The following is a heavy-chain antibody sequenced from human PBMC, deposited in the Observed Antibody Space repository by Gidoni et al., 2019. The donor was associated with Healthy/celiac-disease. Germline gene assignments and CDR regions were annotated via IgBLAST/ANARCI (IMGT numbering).Heavy chain of an antibody. Sequence: EVQLVESGGGLVQPGGSLRRSGAASGFTFSSYSMNLVRQAPGKGLEGVSYICSSSSTIYYADSVKGRFTISRDNAKNSLYLQMNSLRAEDTAVYYCASKGALSIWGQGTMVTVSS. CDR3: ASKGALSI. CDR1: GFTFSSYS. J-gene: IGHJ3*02. CDR2: ICSSSSTI. V-gene: IGHV3-48*01.